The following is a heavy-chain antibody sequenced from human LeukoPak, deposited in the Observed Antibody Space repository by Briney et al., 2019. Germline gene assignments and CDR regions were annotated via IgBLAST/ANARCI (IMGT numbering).Heavy chain of an antibody. CDR3: AKKVVVGAPSPYSAFQD. J-gene: IGHJ1*01. D-gene: IGHD1-26*01. Sequence: GGSLGLSCVASGFTFSSYAMSWVRQAPGKGLEWVSAISGSGVTTHYAGSVKGRFSISRDNSKNTLYLQMNSLRVEDTALYYCAKKVVVGAPSPYSAFQDWGQGTLVNVSS. CDR1: GFTFSSYA. V-gene: IGHV3-23*01. CDR2: ISGSGVTT.